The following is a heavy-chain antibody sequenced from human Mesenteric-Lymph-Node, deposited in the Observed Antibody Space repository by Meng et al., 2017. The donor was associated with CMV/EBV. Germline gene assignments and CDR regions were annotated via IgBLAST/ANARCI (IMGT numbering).Heavy chain of an antibody. CDR1: YA. CDR2: ISGSGGST. J-gene: IGHJ5*02. CDR3: AKVVAYYCSSTSCRNQNWFDP. V-gene: IGHV3-23*01. D-gene: IGHD2-2*01. Sequence: YAMSWVRQAPGKGLEWVSAISGSGGSTYYADSVKGRFTISRDNSKNTLYLQMNSLRAEDTAVYYCAKVVAYYCSSTSCRNQNWFDPWGQGTLVTVSS.